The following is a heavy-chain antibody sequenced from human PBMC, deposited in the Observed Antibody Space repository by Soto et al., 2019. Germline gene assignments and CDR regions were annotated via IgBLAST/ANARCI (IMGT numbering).Heavy chain of an antibody. D-gene: IGHD3-22*01. V-gene: IGHV4-59*01. CDR3: ARVTESHFSYYDSTGYYYLFDY. CDR2: IHFSGST. J-gene: IGHJ4*02. Sequence: PSETLSLTCTVSCGSISGYYWSWIRQFPGKGLEWIGYIHFSGSTDYNPSLKSRVTISVDTSRDQFSLKLTSVTAADTAVYYCARVTESHFSYYDSTGYYYLFDYWGQGTLVTVSS. CDR1: CGSISGYY.